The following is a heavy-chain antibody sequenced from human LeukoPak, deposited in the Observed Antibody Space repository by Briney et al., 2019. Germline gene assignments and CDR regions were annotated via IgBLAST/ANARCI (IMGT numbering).Heavy chain of an antibody. CDR3: ARSTFYDYVWNVDY. Sequence: SETLSLTCTVSGYSISSGYYWGWIRQPPGKGLEWIGSIYHSGSTYYNPSLKSRVTISVDTSKNQFSLKLSSVTAADTAVYYCARSTFYDYVWNVDYWGQGTLVTVSS. V-gene: IGHV4-38-2*02. CDR1: GYSISSGYY. J-gene: IGHJ4*02. CDR2: IYHSGST. D-gene: IGHD3-16*01.